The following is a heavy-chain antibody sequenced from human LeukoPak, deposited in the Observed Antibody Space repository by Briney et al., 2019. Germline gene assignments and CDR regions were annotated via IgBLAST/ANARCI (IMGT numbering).Heavy chain of an antibody. CDR3: TLNPKYYFDY. CDR1: GFTFSSYA. CDR2: ISGSGGST. V-gene: IGHV3-23*01. Sequence: GGSLRLSCAASGFTFSSYAMSWVRQAPGKGLEWVSAISGSGGSTYYADSVKGRFTTSRDNSKNTLYLQMNSLRAEDTAVYYCTLNPKYYFDYWGQGTLVTVSS. J-gene: IGHJ4*02.